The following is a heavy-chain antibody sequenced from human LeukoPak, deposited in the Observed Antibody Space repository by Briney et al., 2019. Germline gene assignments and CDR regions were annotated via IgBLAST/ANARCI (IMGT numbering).Heavy chain of an antibody. J-gene: IGHJ4*02. D-gene: IGHD5-24*01. CDR3: MRHEEEDGYNAKPFDF. Sequence: SETLSLTCTVSGGSISNSNYYWGWVRQPPGKGLEWIGTIYYSGNTYYTPSLKSRVTISVDTSKNQFSLRQSSVTAADTAVYFCMRHEEEDGYNAKPFDFWGQGTLVTVSS. V-gene: IGHV4-39*01. CDR2: IYYSGNT. CDR1: GGSISNSNYY.